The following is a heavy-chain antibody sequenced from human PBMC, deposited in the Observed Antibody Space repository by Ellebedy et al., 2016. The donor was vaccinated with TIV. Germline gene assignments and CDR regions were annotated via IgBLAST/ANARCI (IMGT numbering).Heavy chain of an antibody. D-gene: IGHD1-26*01. CDR1: GFTFSSYG. Sequence: GESLKISXAASGFTFSSYGMHWVRQAPGKGLEWVAVISYDGSNKYYADSVKGRFTISRDNSKNTLYLQMNSLRAEDTAVYYCARDGGSYFDYWGQGTLVTVSS. V-gene: IGHV3-30*03. CDR3: ARDGGSYFDY. J-gene: IGHJ4*02. CDR2: ISYDGSNK.